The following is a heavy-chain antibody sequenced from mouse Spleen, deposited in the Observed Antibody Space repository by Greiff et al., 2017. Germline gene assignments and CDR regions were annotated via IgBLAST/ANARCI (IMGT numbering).Heavy chain of an antibody. Sequence: EVHLVESGPGLVKPSQSLSLTCSVTGYSITSGYYWNWIRQFPGNKLEWMGYISYDGSNNYNPSLKNRISITRDTSKNQFFLKLNSVTTEDTATYYCARRVYYYGAMDYWGQGTSVTVSS. CDR2: ISYDGSN. J-gene: IGHJ4*01. D-gene: IGHD1-1*01. CDR1: GYSITSGYY. CDR3: ARRVYYYGAMDY. V-gene: IGHV3-6*01.